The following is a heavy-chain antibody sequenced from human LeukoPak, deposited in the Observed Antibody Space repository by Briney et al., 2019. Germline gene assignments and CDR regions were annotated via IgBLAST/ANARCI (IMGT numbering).Heavy chain of an antibody. J-gene: IGHJ4*02. D-gene: IGHD6-19*01. Sequence: GGSLRLSCAASGFTFSSYSMNWVRQAPGKGLEWVSAISGSGGSTYYADYVKGRFTISRDNSKNTLYLQMNSLRAEDTAVYYCAKGHSSGWLDYWGQGTLVTVSS. CDR1: GFTFSSYS. CDR3: AKGHSSGWLDY. V-gene: IGHV3-23*01. CDR2: ISGSGGST.